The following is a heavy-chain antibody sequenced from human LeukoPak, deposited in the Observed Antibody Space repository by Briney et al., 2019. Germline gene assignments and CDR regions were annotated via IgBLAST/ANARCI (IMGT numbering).Heavy chain of an antibody. CDR3: ARQFYESRSPHAKYFQQ. Sequence: SETLSLTCSVSGGSISSSSYYWGWIRQAPGRGLEWIANIYYSESTYYSPSLKSRVTISVDTSKNQFSLKLNSVTAADTAVYYCARQFYESRSPHAKYFQQWAQGTLVTVSS. D-gene: IGHD3-22*01. CDR2: IYYSEST. V-gene: IGHV4-39*01. J-gene: IGHJ1*01. CDR1: GGSISSSSYY.